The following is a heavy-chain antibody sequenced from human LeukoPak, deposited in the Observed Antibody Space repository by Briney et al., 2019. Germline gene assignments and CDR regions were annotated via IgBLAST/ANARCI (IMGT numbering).Heavy chain of an antibody. Sequence: GGSLRLSCEGSGFTFSNRWMNWVRQAPGKGLEWAANIKQDGSEKYYVDSVKGRFTISRDNAKNSLYLQMNSLRAEDTAVYYCARTLEHGNYWGQGILVTVSS. D-gene: IGHD1/OR15-1a*01. CDR1: GFTFSNRW. CDR3: ARTLEHGNY. V-gene: IGHV3-7*01. CDR2: IKQDGSEK. J-gene: IGHJ4*02.